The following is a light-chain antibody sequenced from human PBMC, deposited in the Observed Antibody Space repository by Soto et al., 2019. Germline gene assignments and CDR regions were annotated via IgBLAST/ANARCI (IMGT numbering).Light chain of an antibody. V-gene: IGKV1-5*03. CDR1: QTISSW. Sequence: SPSTLSGSVGDRVTITCRASQTISSWLAWYQQKPGKAPKLLIYKASTLKSGVPSRFSGSGSGTEFTLTISSLQPDDFATYYCQQYSTYWTFGQGTKVDI. CDR2: KAS. J-gene: IGKJ1*01. CDR3: QQYSTYWT.